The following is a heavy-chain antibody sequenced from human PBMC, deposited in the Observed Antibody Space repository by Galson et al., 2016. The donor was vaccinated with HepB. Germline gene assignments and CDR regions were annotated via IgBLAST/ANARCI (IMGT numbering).Heavy chain of an antibody. CDR1: GFSFSNYW. J-gene: IGHJ4*02. Sequence: SLRLSCAASGFSFSNYWMHWVRQAPGKGLVWVSRIYRDGSGTNYADSVKGRFTMSRDNAKNTMYPQMNSLRAEDTAVYYCVRDGDAYNFDFWGQGTLVTVSS. D-gene: IGHD5-24*01. CDR3: VRDGDAYNFDF. V-gene: IGHV3-74*01. CDR2: IYRDGSGT.